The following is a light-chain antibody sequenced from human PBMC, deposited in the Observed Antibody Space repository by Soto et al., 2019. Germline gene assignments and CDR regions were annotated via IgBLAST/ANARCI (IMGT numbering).Light chain of an antibody. CDR1: KGSSSA. CDR3: QQFNNYLKS. Sequence: IQLTPSPSSLSASVGDRVTITCRASKGSSSALGCYQQKPGIAPKLLMYDASSLESGVPSRFSGSGSGTDFTLTISSLQPEDFATYYCQQFNNYLKSFGGGTKVDIK. J-gene: IGKJ4*01. CDR2: DAS. V-gene: IGKV1-13*01.